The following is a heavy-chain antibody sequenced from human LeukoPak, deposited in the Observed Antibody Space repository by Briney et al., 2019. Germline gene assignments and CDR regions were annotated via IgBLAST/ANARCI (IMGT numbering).Heavy chain of an antibody. D-gene: IGHD3-22*01. CDR3: ARIVVVIRAYDYAFDI. Sequence: PGGSLRLSCAASGFTFSSYAMSWVRQAPGKGLEWVAFIRYDGSNKYYADSVKGRFTISRDNSKNTLYLQMNSLRAEDTAVYYCARIVVVIRAYDYAFDIWGQGTMVTVSS. CDR1: GFTFSSYA. CDR2: IRYDGSNK. J-gene: IGHJ3*02. V-gene: IGHV3-30*02.